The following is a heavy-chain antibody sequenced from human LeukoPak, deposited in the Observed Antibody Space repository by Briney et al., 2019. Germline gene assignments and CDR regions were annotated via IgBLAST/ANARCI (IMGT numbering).Heavy chain of an antibody. Sequence: SETLSLTCAVSGYSISSGYYWGWIRQPPGKGLEWIGSIYHSGSTYYNPSLKSRVTISVDTSKNQFSLKLGSVTAADTAVYYCARVGCSSTSCYPRRDYWGQGTLVTVSS. CDR3: ARVGCSSTSCYPRRDY. V-gene: IGHV4-38-2*01. J-gene: IGHJ4*02. CDR1: GYSISSGYY. CDR2: IYHSGST. D-gene: IGHD2-2*01.